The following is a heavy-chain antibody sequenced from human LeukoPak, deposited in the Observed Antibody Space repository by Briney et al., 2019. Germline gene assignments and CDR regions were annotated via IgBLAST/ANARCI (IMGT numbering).Heavy chain of an antibody. CDR3: ARDGSMYYFDY. J-gene: IGHJ4*02. Sequence: GGSLRLSCAASGFTFSSYSMNWVRQAPGKGLEWVSSISGSSSYIYYADSVKGRFTISRDNAKNSLYLQMNSLRAEDTAVYYCARDGSMYYFDYWGQGTLVTVSS. CDR1: GFTFSSYS. V-gene: IGHV3-21*01. D-gene: IGHD3-10*01. CDR2: ISGSSSYI.